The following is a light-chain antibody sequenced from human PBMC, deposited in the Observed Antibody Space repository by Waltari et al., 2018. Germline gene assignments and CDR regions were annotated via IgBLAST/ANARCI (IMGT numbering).Light chain of an antibody. CDR3: SSYAGADTVV. CDR1: SSDVGGYNY. V-gene: IGLV2-8*01. J-gene: IGLJ2*01. CDR2: EVN. Sequence: QSALTQPPSASGSPGQSVTISCTGTSSDVGGYNYVSWYHQYPDKAPKLMIYEVNKRPSGVPDRFSGSKSGNTASLTVSGLQAEDEADYYCSSYAGADTVVFGGGTKLTVL.